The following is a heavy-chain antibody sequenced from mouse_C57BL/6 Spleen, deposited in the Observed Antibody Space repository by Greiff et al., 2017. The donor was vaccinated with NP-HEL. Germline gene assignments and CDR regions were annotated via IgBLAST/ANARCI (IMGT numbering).Heavy chain of an antibody. CDR1: GYTFTSYW. J-gene: IGHJ2*01. D-gene: IGHD2-2*01. CDR3: ARRRGLRRGNYFDY. CDR2: IYPGSGST. Sequence: QVQLQHSGAELVKPGASVKMSCKASGYTFTSYWITWVKQRPGQGLEWIGDIYPGSGSTNYNEKFKSKATLTVDTSSSTAYMQLSSLTSEDSAVYYCARRRGLRRGNYFDYWGQGTTLTVSS. V-gene: IGHV1-55*01.